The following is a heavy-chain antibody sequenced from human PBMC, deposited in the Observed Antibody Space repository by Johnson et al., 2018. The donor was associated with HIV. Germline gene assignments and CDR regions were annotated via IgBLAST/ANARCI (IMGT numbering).Heavy chain of an antibody. V-gene: IGHV3-30*02. D-gene: IGHD1-26*01. CDR1: GFTFSSYG. CDR3: ARDLGGSYSGLDAFDI. J-gene: IGHJ3*02. Sequence: QVQLVESGGRVVRPGGSLRLSCAASGFTFSSYGMHWVRQAPGKGLAWVAFIRYDGSNQSYADSVKGRFTLSRDNYKNTLYMQMNSLRAEDTAVYYCARDLGGSYSGLDAFDIWGQGTMVTVSS. CDR2: IRYDGSNQ.